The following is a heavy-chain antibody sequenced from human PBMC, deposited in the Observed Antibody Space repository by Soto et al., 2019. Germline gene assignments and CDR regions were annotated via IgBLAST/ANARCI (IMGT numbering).Heavy chain of an antibody. CDR3: ATGQGLGYCSGGSCYPTYYYYGMDV. V-gene: IGHV1-24*01. J-gene: IGHJ6*02. Sequence: QVQLVQSGAEVKKPGASVKVSCKVSGYTLTELSMHWVRQAPGKGLEWMGGFDPEDGETIYAQKFQGRVTMTEDTSTDTAYMELSSLRSEDTAVYYCATGQGLGYCSGGSCYPTYYYYGMDVWGQGTTVTVSS. CDR1: GYTLTELS. D-gene: IGHD2-15*01. CDR2: FDPEDGET.